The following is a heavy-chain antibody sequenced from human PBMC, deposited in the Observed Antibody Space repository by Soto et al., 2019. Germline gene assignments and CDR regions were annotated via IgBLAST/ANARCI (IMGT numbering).Heavy chain of an antibody. CDR1: GGSISSYY. V-gene: IGHV4-59*08. Sequence: PSETLSLTCSVSGGSISSYYWSWIRQPPGKGLECIGYIYYTGSTNYNPSLKSRVTISVDTSKNQFSLNLSSVTAADTAVYYCAGGELELAYFRFDPWGQGTLVTVSS. CDR2: IYYTGST. J-gene: IGHJ5*01. CDR3: AGGELELAYFRFDP. D-gene: IGHD1-7*01.